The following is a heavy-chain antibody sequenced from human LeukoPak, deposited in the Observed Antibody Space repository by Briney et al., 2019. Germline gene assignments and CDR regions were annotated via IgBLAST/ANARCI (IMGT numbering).Heavy chain of an antibody. J-gene: IGHJ4*02. CDR1: GFTFSTYA. Sequence: TGGSLRLSCAASGFTFSTYAMNWIRQAPGKGLEWVSAISGSGGSTYYADSVKGRFTISRDNSKNTLYLQMNSLRAEDTAVYYCAKRGDDFWSGYFYYFDHWGQGTLVTVSS. CDR3: AKRGDDFWSGYFYYFDH. V-gene: IGHV3-23*01. CDR2: ISGSGGST. D-gene: IGHD3-3*01.